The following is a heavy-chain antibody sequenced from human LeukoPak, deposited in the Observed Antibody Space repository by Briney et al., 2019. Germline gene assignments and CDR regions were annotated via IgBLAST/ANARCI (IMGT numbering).Heavy chain of an antibody. CDR1: GFTLSSYA. Sequence: GGSLRLSCAASGFTLSSYAMTWVRQAPGKGLEWVSDIGDSGATTYYADSVKGRFTISRDNSKNTLYLQMSSLRAEDTAVYFCASFHYYGSGAYYLSYWGQGTLVTVSS. J-gene: IGHJ4*02. D-gene: IGHD3-10*01. CDR3: ASFHYYGSGAYYLSY. V-gene: IGHV3-23*01. CDR2: IGDSGATT.